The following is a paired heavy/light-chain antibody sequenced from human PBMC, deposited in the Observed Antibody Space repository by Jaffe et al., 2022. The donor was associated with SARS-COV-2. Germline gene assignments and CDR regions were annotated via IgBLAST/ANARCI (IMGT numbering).Light chain of an antibody. CDR1: RSVTRN. Sequence: DIVMTQSPGTLSVSPGERATLSCRASRSVTRNLAWYQQKPGQAPRLLFYGASTRATGIPDRFSGSGSGTEFSLTISSLQSEDFAIYYCQQYSNWPFWTFGQGTRVELK. CDR3: QQYSNWPFWT. CDR2: GAS. V-gene: IGKV3-15*01. J-gene: IGKJ1*01.
Heavy chain of an antibody. CDR3: ARPTFGGAVGFFAMDV. CDR2: FIPIFGPT. D-gene: IGHD3-16*01. J-gene: IGHJ6*02. CDR1: GGTFSPFS. V-gene: IGHV1-69*01. Sequence: QVRLVQSGAEVKKPGSSVNVSCKASGGTFSPFSITWVRQVPGQGLEWMGGFIPIFGPTKYARKFQGRVTMTADESTGTAYLELSSLTSEDTAVYFCARPTFGGAVGFFAMDVWGQGTSVTVSS.